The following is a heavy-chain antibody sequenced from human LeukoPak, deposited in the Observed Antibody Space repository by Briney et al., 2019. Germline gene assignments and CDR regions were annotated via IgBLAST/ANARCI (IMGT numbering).Heavy chain of an antibody. CDR1: GGTFSSYT. Sequence: SVKVSCKASGGTFSSYTISWVRQAPGQGLEWMGRIIPILGIADYAQKFQGRVTITADKSTSTAYMELSSLRSEDTAVYYCASGYSSGWYYFDYWGQGTLVTVSS. J-gene: IGHJ4*02. CDR2: IIPILGIA. V-gene: IGHV1-69*02. CDR3: ASGYSSGWYYFDY. D-gene: IGHD6-19*01.